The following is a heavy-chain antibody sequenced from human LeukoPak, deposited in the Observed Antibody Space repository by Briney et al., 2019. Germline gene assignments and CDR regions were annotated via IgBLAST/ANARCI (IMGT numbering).Heavy chain of an antibody. CDR3: TRIRVGAHQLEY. V-gene: IGHV3-74*01. CDR1: GFTFSSYW. CDR2: INDAGRDI. Sequence: GGSLTLSCAASGFTFSSYWMNWVRQAPGQGLVWLSRINDAGRDITYADSVKGRFTSSRDNAKNTLYLQKNSLRAEDTAVYYCTRIRVGAHQLEYWGQGTLVTVSS. D-gene: IGHD1-26*01. J-gene: IGHJ4*02.